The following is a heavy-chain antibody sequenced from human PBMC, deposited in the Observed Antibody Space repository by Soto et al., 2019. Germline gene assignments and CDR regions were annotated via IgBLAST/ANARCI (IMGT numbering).Heavy chain of an antibody. CDR1: GGTFSSYA. Sequence: HVQLVQSGAEVKKPGSSVKVSCKASGGTFSSYAISWVRQAPGQGLAWMGGILPIFGTANYAQKFQGRVTITADESTSTADMEVRILRSEDTAVDSCARDRGYSYGGYYYYGMDVWGQGSTVTVSS. CDR2: ILPIFGTA. J-gene: IGHJ6*02. D-gene: IGHD5-18*01. CDR3: ARDRGYSYGGYYYYGMDV. V-gene: IGHV1-69*01.